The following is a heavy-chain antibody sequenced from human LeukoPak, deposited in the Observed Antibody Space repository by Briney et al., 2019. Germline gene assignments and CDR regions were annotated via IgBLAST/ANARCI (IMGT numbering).Heavy chain of an antibody. J-gene: IGHJ3*01. D-gene: IGHD3-3*01. CDR2: MNPNNGNT. Sequence: ASVKVSCKASGYTFTTYDINWVRQATGQGLEWMGSMNPNNGNTDYAQKFQGRVTITRDTSISTAYMELSSLRSEDTAVYYCARDYIRRGTIFGPREDAFDVWGQGTMVTVSS. V-gene: IGHV1-8*03. CDR1: GYTFTTYD. CDR3: ARDYIRRGTIFGPREDAFDV.